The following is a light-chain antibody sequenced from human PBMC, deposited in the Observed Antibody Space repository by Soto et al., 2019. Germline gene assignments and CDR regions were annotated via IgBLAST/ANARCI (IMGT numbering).Light chain of an antibody. CDR2: EVS. CDR3: SSYAGANSVV. V-gene: IGLV2-8*01. J-gene: IGLJ2*01. Sequence: ALTQPPSASGSPGQSVTISCTGMSSDVGGYNYVSWYQQHPGKAPKLMIYEVSKRPSGVPDRFSGSKSGNTASLTVSGLQAEDEADYYCSSYAGANSVVFGGGTKVTVL. CDR1: SSDVGGYNY.